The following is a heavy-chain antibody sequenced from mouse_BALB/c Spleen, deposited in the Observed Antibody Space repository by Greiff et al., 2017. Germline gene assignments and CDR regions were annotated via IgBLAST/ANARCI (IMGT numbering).Heavy chain of an antibody. V-gene: IGHV1-31*01. CDR1: GYSFTGYY. CDR3: AREDYYGSSYAY. Sequence: VQLQQSGPELVKPGASVKISCKASGYSFTGYYMHWVKQSHVKSLEWIGRINPYNGATSYNQNFKDKASLTVDKSSSTAYMELHSLTSEDSAVYDCAREDYYGSSYAYWGQGTTLTVSS. J-gene: IGHJ2*01. CDR2: INPYNGAT. D-gene: IGHD1-1*01.